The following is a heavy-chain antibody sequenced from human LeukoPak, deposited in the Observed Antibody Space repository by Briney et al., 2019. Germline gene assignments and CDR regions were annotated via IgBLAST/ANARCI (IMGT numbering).Heavy chain of an antibody. Sequence: GGSLRLSCAASGFTFSIYAMSRVRQAPGKGLAWVSGLNEDGGYTYYADSVKGRFTISRDNSENTLYLQMSSPRAEDTAIYYCVRDFFCSGGSCPLFDSWGQGTLVSVSS. CDR2: LNEDGGYT. J-gene: IGHJ4*02. CDR1: GFTFSIYA. V-gene: IGHV3-23*01. CDR3: VRDFFCSGGSCPLFDS. D-gene: IGHD2-15*01.